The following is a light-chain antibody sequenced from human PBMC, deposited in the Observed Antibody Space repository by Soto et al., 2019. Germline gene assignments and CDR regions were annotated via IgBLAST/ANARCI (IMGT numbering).Light chain of an antibody. V-gene: IGKV3-11*01. Sequence: EIVLTQSPATLSLSPGERATLSCRASQSVSSYLAWYQQKPGQTPRLLIYDASNRATGIPARFSGSGSGTYFTLTISSLEPVDFAVYYCQQRSNWPRTFGQGNKVEIK. CDR1: QSVSSY. J-gene: IGKJ1*01. CDR3: QQRSNWPRT. CDR2: DAS.